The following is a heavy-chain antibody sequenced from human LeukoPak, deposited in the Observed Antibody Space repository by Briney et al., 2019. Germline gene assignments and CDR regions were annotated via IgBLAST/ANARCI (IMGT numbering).Heavy chain of an antibody. CDR3: ASSGSYRFDY. D-gene: IGHD1-26*01. CDR2: ITASGTAM. CDR1: GFTFSSYS. Sequence: AGGSLRLSCAASGFTFSSYSMNWFRQAPGKGLEWVSHITASGTAMFYADSVKGRFTISRDNAKNSLYLQMNSLRDEDTAVYYCASSGSYRFDYWGQGTLVTVSS. V-gene: IGHV3-48*02. J-gene: IGHJ4*02.